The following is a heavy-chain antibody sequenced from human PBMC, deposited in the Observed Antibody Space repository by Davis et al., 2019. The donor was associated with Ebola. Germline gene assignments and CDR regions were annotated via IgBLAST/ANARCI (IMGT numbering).Heavy chain of an antibody. D-gene: IGHD3-16*01. CDR2: IYYSGST. CDR3: ARGGSNAFGAFDI. Sequence: PSETLSLTCTVSGGSVSSGSYYWSWIRQPPGKGLEWIGYIYYSGSTNYNPSLKSRVTISVDTSKNQFSLKLSSVTAADTAVYYCARGGSNAFGAFDIWGQGTMVTVSS. CDR1: GGSVSSGSYY. V-gene: IGHV4-61*01. J-gene: IGHJ3*02.